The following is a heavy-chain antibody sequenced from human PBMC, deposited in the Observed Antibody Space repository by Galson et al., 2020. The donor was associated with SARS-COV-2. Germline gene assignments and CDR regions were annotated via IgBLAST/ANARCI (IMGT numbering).Heavy chain of an antibody. CDR2: IWSDVNHQ. D-gene: IGHD3-22*01. CDR1: GFTFSTYA. Sequence: GESLKISCVAPGFTFSTYAMHWVRQAPGKGLEREAVIWSDVNHQYYAETVKGRFTISRDNSKNTVTLEMNSLRAEDTAVYYCAPTIIVPGTLDYWGQGTLVSVSS. J-gene: IGHJ4*02. CDR3: APTIIVPGTLDY. V-gene: IGHV3-33*01.